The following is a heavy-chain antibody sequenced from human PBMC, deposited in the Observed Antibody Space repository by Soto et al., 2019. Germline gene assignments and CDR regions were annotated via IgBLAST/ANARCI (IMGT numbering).Heavy chain of an antibody. Sequence: QVQLVQSGAEVKKPGSSMQVSCKASGGTFNRYDINWLRQTPGQGLEWMGGIIPMVETPKYAQKFQGRVTITADESTNTVYMELSSLRSEDTAMYYCARLARPNYYDTSGFFKDNWFDPWGQGTLVTVSS. D-gene: IGHD3-22*01. J-gene: IGHJ5*02. CDR1: GGTFNRYD. V-gene: IGHV1-69*01. CDR3: ARLARPNYYDTSGFFKDNWFDP. CDR2: IIPMVETP.